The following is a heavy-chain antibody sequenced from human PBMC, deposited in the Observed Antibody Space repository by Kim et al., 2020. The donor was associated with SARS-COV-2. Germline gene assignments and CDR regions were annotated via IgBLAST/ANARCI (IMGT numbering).Heavy chain of an antibody. CDR2: ISSSSYI. Sequence: GGSLRLSCAASGFTFSSYSMNWVRQAPGKGLEWVSSISSSSYIYYADSVKGRFTISRDNAKNSLYLQMNSLRAEDTAVYYCARDNGITIFGVVMLDHRFPDYWGQGTLVTVSS. D-gene: IGHD3-3*01. J-gene: IGHJ4*02. V-gene: IGHV3-21*01. CDR3: ARDNGITIFGVVMLDHRFPDY. CDR1: GFTFSSYS.